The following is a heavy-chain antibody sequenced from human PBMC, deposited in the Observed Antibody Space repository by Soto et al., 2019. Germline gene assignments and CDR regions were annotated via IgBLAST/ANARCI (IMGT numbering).Heavy chain of an antibody. CDR3: ARVDYCSSTSCPYYYYGMDV. V-gene: IGHV6-1*01. CDR2: TYYRSKWYN. D-gene: IGHD2-2*01. CDR1: GDSVSSNSAA. J-gene: IGHJ6*02. Sequence: SQTLSLTCAISGDSVSSNSAAWNWIRQSPSRGLEWLGRTYYRSKWYNDYAVSVKSRITINPDTSKNQFSPQLNSVTPEDTAVYYCARVDYCSSTSCPYYYYGMDVWGQGTTVTVSS.